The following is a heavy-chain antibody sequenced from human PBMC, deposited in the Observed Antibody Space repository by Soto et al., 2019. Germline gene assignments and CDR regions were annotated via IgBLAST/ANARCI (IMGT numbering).Heavy chain of an antibody. CDR3: ARGRGGDYGGNSGYFDY. CDR1: GFTFSGFG. Sequence: QVQLLESGGGVVQPGGSLRLSCAASGFTFSGFGMHWVRQAPGKGLEWVAVIWYDGNDKYYADSVKGRFSVSRDNSKNTLYLQMNSLRAEDTAVYYCARGRGGDYGGNSGYFDYWGQGTLVTVSS. D-gene: IGHD4-17*01. V-gene: IGHV3-33*01. CDR2: IWYDGNDK. J-gene: IGHJ4*02.